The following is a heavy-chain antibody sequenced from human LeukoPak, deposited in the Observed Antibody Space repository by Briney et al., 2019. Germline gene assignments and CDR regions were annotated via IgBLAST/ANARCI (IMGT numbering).Heavy chain of an antibody. CDR2: INSDGSST. CDR3: VRGTISWASSAFDI. V-gene: IGHV3-74*01. J-gene: IGHJ3*02. CDR1: GFPLRSYW. D-gene: IGHD2-2*01. Sequence: GGSLRLSCAAPGFPLRSYWMHRLRQAPGKGLLWVSRINSDGSSTGYADSVKGRFTISRDNAKNTLFLQMNSLRAEDTAVYYCVRGTISWASSAFDIWGQGTMVTVSS.